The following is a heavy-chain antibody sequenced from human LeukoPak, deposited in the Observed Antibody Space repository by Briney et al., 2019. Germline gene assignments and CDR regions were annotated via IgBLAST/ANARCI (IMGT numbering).Heavy chain of an antibody. J-gene: IGHJ4*02. CDR1: GYTFTYYG. Sequence: ASVKVSCKASGYTFTYYGITWVRQAPGQGLEWMGYISAYNGDIDYAQILQGRAPMTTDTSTSTAYMELRSLRSDDTAVYYCARSHATTYSRGKNFADYWGQGSLVTVSS. CDR3: ARSHATTYSRGKNFADY. D-gene: IGHD3-22*01. V-gene: IGHV1-18*01. CDR2: ISAYNGDI.